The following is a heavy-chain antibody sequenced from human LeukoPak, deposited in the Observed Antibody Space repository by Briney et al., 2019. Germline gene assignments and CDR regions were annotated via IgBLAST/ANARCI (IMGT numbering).Heavy chain of an antibody. CDR1: GGSISSSNW. V-gene: IGHV4-4*02. Sequence: SETLSLTCAVSGGSISSSNWWSWVRRPPGKGLEWIGEIYHSGSTNYNPSLKSRVTISVDKSKNQFSLKLSSVTAADTAVYYCAREGGIAAAAYDYWGQGTLVTVSS. J-gene: IGHJ4*02. D-gene: IGHD6-13*01. CDR2: IYHSGST. CDR3: AREGGIAAAAYDY.